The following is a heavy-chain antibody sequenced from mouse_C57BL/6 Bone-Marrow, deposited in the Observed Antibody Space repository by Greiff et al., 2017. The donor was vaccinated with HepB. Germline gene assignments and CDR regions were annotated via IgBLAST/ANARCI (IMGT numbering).Heavy chain of an antibody. CDR1: EYEFPSHD. D-gene: IGHD1-1*01. Sequence: EVHLVESGGGLVQPGESLKLSCESNEYEFPSHDMSWVRKTPEKRLELVAAIKSDGGSTYYPDTMERRFIISRDNTKKTLYLQMSSLRSEDTALYYCARPLLLRSYYYAVDYWGQGTSVAVSS. V-gene: IGHV5-2*01. CDR3: ARPLLLRSYYYAVDY. CDR2: IKSDGGST. J-gene: IGHJ4*01.